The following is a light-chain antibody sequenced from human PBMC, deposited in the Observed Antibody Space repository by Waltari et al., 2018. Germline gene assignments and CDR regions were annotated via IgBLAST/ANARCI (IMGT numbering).Light chain of an antibody. J-gene: IGKJ1*01. V-gene: IGKV1-12*01. Sequence: DIQMTQSPSSVSASVGDRVTLTCRASQGISSRLAWYQQKPGKAPKLLIYDASSLHSGVPSRFSGSGSGTDFTLTIRSLQPEDFATYYCLQHNTYPLTFGQGTRVEIK. CDR1: QGISSR. CDR3: LQHNTYPLT. CDR2: DAS.